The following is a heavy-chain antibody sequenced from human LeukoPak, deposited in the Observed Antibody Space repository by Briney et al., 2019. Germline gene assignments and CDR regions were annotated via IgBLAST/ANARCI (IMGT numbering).Heavy chain of an antibody. CDR3: ARYCGGDCYGMDV. J-gene: IGHJ6*02. CDR2: IWYDGSNK. Sequence: GGSLRLSCAASGFTFSSYGMHWVRQAPGKGLEWVAVIWYDGSNKYYADSVKGRFTISRDNSKNTLYLQMNSLRAEDTAVYYCARYCGGDCYGMDVWGQGTTVTVSS. D-gene: IGHD2-21*01. V-gene: IGHV3-33*01. CDR1: GFTFSSYG.